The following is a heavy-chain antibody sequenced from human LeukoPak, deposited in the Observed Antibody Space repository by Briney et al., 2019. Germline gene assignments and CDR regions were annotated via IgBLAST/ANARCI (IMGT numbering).Heavy chain of an antibody. CDR2: IYHSGST. J-gene: IGHJ5*02. CDR3: ARTYYDISTGYYFDP. V-gene: IGHV4-30-2*01. CDR1: GGSLSSDASS. D-gene: IGHD3-9*01. Sequence: SQTLSLTCAVSGGSLSSDASSWSWIRQPPGKGLEWIGYIYHSGSTYYNPSLKSRVTISLDSSRNQFSLKLSSVTAADTAVYYCARTYYDISTGYYFDPWGQGTLVAVSS.